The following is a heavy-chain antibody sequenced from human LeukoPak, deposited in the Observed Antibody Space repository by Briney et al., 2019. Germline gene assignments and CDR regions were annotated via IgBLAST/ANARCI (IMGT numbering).Heavy chain of an antibody. V-gene: IGHV4-39*01. CDR3: ARNWRGYYYDSSGYYENYFDD. D-gene: IGHD3-22*01. CDR1: GGSISSSSYY. J-gene: IGHJ4*02. Sequence: PSETLSLTCTVSGGSISSSSYYWGWIRQPPGKGLEWIGSIYYSESTYYNPSLKSRVTISVDTSKYQFSLKLSSVTAADTAVYYCARNWRGYYYDSSGYYENYFDDWGQGTLVTVSS. CDR2: IYYSEST.